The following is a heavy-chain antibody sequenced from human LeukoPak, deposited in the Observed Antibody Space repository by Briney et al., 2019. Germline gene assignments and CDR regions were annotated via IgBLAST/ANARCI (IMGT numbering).Heavy chain of an antibody. CDR1: GFTFSSYG. D-gene: IGHD6-13*01. J-gene: IGHJ4*02. CDR2: IWYDGNNK. Sequence: GGSLRLSCAASGFTFSSYGMHWVRQAPGKGLEWVAVIWYDGNNKYYADSVKGRFTISRDNSKNTLYLQMNSLRAEDTAVYYCARDVTIAAAEDYWGQGTLVTVSS. V-gene: IGHV3-33*01. CDR3: ARDVTIAAAEDY.